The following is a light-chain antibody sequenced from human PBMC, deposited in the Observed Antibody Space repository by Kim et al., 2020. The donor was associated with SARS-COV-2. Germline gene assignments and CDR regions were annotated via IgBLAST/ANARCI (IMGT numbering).Light chain of an antibody. J-gene: IGLJ2*01. CDR1: SGSIASNY. Sequence: NFMLTQPHSVSKSPGKTVTISCTRSSGSIASNYVKWYQQRPGSSPTTVIYEDNQRPSGVPDRFSGSIDSSSNSASLTISGLKTEDEAGYYCQSYDSSNHGVFGGGTQLTVL. V-gene: IGLV6-57*01. CDR2: EDN. CDR3: QSYDSSNHGV.